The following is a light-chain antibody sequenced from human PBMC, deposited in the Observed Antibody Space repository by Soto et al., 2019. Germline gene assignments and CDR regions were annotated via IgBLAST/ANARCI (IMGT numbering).Light chain of an antibody. CDR3: SSSTSSSPRVV. V-gene: IGLV2-14*01. CDR2: DVS. J-gene: IGLJ2*01. Sequence: QSALTQPASVSGSPGQSITISCTGTSSDVGGYNYVSWYQQHPGKAPKLMIYDVSNRPSGVSNRFSGSKSGNTASLTISGLQAEDEADYYCSSSTSSSPRVVFGGGTKVTVL. CDR1: SSDVGGYNY.